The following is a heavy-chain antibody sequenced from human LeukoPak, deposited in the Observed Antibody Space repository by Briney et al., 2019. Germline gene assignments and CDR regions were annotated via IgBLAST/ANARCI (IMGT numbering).Heavy chain of an antibody. CDR3: ARDKGYYGSED. CDR1: GGTFSSYA. Sequence: ASVKVSCKASGGTFSSYAISWVRQAPGQGLEWMGWINPNSGGTNYAQKFQGRVTMTRDTSISTAYMELSRLRSDDTAVYYCARDKGYYGSEDWGQGTLVTVSS. J-gene: IGHJ4*02. D-gene: IGHD3-10*01. V-gene: IGHV1-2*02. CDR2: INPNSGGT.